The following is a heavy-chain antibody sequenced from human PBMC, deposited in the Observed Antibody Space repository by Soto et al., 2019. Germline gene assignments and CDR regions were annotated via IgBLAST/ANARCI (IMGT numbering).Heavy chain of an antibody. J-gene: IGHJ3*02. CDR2: ISYDGSKK. Sequence: QARLVESGGGVGQPGRSLRLSCEASGLTFSAYGMHWVRQAPGKGLEWVATISYDGSKKYFGDSVKGRFTISRDNSKSTLYLEMNSLRTEDTALYYCAKASHCNKGRCSLGLIGDRAFNIWGQGTMVTVSS. CDR3: AKASHCNKGRCSLGLIGDRAFNI. D-gene: IGHD2-8*01. V-gene: IGHV3-30*18. CDR1: GLTFSAYG.